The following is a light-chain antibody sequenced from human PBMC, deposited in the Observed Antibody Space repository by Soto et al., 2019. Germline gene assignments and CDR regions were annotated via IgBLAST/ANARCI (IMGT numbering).Light chain of an antibody. CDR1: NSDIADYNS. V-gene: IGLV2-14*01. CDR3: SSYSSTTTLV. Sequence: QSALTQPASVSGSPGQSIAISCSGTNSDIADYNSVSWYQQQPGKAPKLMISEVTYRPSGVSNRFSGSKSGNTASLTISRLQTEDEADYCSSSYSSTTTLVFXTAPKDTVL. J-gene: IGLJ1*01. CDR2: EVT.